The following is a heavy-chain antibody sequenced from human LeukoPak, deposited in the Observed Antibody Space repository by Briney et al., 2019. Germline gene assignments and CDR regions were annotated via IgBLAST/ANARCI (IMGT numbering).Heavy chain of an antibody. CDR2: ITTTSSTT. D-gene: IGHD6-13*01. V-gene: IGHV3-48*01. J-gene: IGHJ4*02. CDR1: GFTFSGYS. Sequence: GGSLRLSCAASGFTFSGYSMHWVRQAPGKGLEWIPYITTTSSTTYYIDSVEGRFTISRDNARNSLYLQMNSLRADDTAVYYCASGPTPGVAAAAVYWGQGTLVTVSS. CDR3: ASGPTPGVAAAAVY.